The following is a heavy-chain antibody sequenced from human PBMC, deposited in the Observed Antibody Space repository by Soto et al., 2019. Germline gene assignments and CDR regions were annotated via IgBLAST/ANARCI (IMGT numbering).Heavy chain of an antibody. D-gene: IGHD6-13*01. CDR2: IDIAGYT. CDR1: GFTFSSYD. CDR3: AREIGAPGTWYFDL. Sequence: EVQLVESGGGLIQPGGSLRLSCAASGFTFSSYDMHWVRQVTGKGLEWVSGIDIAGYTNYGDSVKGRFTISRENAKNSLYLQMNSLRAGDTAVYYCAREIGAPGTWYFDLWGRGTLVTVSS. V-gene: IGHV3-13*04. J-gene: IGHJ2*01.